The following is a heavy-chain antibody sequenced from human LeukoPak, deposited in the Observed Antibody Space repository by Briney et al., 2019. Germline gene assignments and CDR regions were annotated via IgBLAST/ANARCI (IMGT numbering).Heavy chain of an antibody. J-gene: IGHJ3*02. CDR1: GFTFSSYG. CDR3: AELRLTGTFGAFDI. D-gene: IGHD1-7*01. Sequence: QAGGSLRLSCAASGFTFSSYGMHWVRQAPGKGLERVAFIRYDGSNKYYADSVKGRFTISRDNSKNTLYLQMNSLRAEDTAVYYCAELRLTGTFGAFDIWGQGTMVTVSS. V-gene: IGHV3-30*02. CDR2: IRYDGSNK.